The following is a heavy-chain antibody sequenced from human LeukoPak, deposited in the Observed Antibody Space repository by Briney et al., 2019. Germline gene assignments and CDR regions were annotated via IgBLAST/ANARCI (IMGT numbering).Heavy chain of an antibody. J-gene: IGHJ4*02. CDR2: INHSGST. CDR3: ARGATRGFLGY. D-gene: IGHD3-3*01. V-gene: IGHV4-34*01. CDR1: GGSFSGYY. Sequence: SETLSLTCAVYGGSFSGYYWSWIRQPRGKGLEWIGEINHSGSTNYNPSPKSRVTISVDNPKNQFSLKLSSVTAADTAVYYCARGATRGFLGYWGQGTLVTVSS.